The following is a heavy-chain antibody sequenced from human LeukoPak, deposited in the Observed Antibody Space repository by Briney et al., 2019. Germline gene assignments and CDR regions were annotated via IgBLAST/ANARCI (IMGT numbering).Heavy chain of an antibody. CDR1: GFTFSRSR. J-gene: IGHJ4*02. D-gene: IGHD4-11*01. Sequence: GESPRLSCAGSGFTFSRSRMTWVRQAAGEGLEWVASIKQEGSVEHYMDSEKGRFTLSRDNAENSLYLQMNSLRAEDTAVYYCAKLLGGVTTFDYWGQGTLVTVSS. V-gene: IGHV3-7*01. CDR2: IKQEGSVE. CDR3: AKLLGGVTTFDY.